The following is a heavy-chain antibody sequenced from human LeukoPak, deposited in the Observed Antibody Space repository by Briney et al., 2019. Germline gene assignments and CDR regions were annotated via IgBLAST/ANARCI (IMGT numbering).Heavy chain of an antibody. CDR1: GFTFSSFA. Sequence: PGGSLRLSCAASGFTFSSFAMHWVRQAPGKGLEWVAVVSYDGNNKYYADSVRGRFTISRDTSRNTLYLQMNSLIAEDTAVYYCAAEYCGGGFCYTRHSGHDYWGQGTLVTVSS. CDR3: AAEYCGGGFCYTRHSGHDY. CDR2: VSYDGNNK. V-gene: IGHV3-30-3*01. J-gene: IGHJ4*02. D-gene: IGHD2-15*01.